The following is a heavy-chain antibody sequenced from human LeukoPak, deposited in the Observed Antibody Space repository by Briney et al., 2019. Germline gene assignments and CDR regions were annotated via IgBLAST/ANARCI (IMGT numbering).Heavy chain of an antibody. J-gene: IGHJ4*02. CDR3: PWSGYYREVYFDY. CDR1: GGSISSSSYY. Sequence: ASETLSLTCTVSGGSISSSSYYWGWIRQPPGKGLEWIGSIYYSGSTYYNPSLKSRVTISVDTSKNQFSLKLSSVTAADTAVCYCPWSGYYREVYFDYWGQGTLVTVSS. V-gene: IGHV4-39*07. D-gene: IGHD3-3*01. CDR2: IYYSGST.